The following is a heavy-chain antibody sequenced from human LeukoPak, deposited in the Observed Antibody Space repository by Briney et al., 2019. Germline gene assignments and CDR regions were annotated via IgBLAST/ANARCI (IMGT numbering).Heavy chain of an antibody. CDR3: ARRYGSGNDFRFDP. J-gene: IGHJ5*02. Sequence: SETLSLTCTVSGGSISSYYWSWIRQPPGKGLEWIAYIYYSGSTNYNPSLKSRVTISVDTSKNQFSLKLSSVTAADTAVYYCARRYGSGNDFRFDPWGQGTLVTVSS. D-gene: IGHD3-10*01. CDR1: GGSISSYY. V-gene: IGHV4-59*01. CDR2: IYYSGST.